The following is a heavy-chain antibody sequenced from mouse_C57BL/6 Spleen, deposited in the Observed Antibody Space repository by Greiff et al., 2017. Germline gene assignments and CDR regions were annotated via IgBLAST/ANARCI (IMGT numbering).Heavy chain of an antibody. V-gene: IGHV1-59*01. J-gene: IGHJ4*01. CDR1: GYTFTSYW. CDR3: GPRVYYDMDY. Sequence: QVQLQQPGAELVRPGTSVTLSCTASGYTFTSYWMHWVKQRPGQGLEWIGVIDPSDSSNNYTRKFKGKATLTVDTSSSTAYMQLSSLTSEDSAVYYCGPRVYYDMDYWGQGTSVTVSS. CDR2: IDPSDSSN.